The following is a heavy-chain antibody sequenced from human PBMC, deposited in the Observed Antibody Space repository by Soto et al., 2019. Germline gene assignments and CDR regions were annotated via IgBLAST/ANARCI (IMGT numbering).Heavy chain of an antibody. CDR3: ARSGYSYGPFDY. CDR1: GFTFRTYA. CDR2: IYSGGST. D-gene: IGHD5-18*01. V-gene: IGHV3-53*01. J-gene: IGHJ4*02. Sequence: GGSLRLSCAASGFTFRTYAMHLVRQAPGKGLEWVAVIYSGGSTYYADSVKGRFTISRDNSKNTLYLQMNSLRAEDTAVYYCARSGYSYGPFDYWGQGT.